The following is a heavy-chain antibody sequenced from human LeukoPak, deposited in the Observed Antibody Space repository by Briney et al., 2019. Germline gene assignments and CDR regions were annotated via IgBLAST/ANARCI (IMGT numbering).Heavy chain of an antibody. CDR3: ARMRVGTTGTTFDY. CDR2: ISSSSSYI. V-gene: IGHV3-21*01. D-gene: IGHD1-1*01. CDR1: GLTFSSYS. J-gene: IGHJ4*02. Sequence: GGSLRLSCAASGLTFSSYSMNWVRQAPGKGLECVSSISSSSSYIYYADSVKGRFTISRDNAKNSLYLQMNSLRAEDTAVYYCARMRVGTTGTTFDYWGQGTLVTVSS.